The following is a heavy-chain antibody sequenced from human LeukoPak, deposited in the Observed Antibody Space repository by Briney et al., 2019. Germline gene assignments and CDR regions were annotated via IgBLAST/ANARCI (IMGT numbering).Heavy chain of an antibody. CDR2: MYYSGDT. CDR3: ARLRATLTVVVTLFDS. CDR1: GGSISSGPYY. Sequence: PSETLSLTCAVSGGSISSGPYYWGWIRQPPGKGLEWIGSMYYSGDTYYKPSLQSRVTISGDLSKNQFSLKLSSVTAADTAVYYCARLRATLTVVVTLFDSWGQGTLVTVSS. D-gene: IGHD3-22*01. V-gene: IGHV4-39*01. J-gene: IGHJ4*02.